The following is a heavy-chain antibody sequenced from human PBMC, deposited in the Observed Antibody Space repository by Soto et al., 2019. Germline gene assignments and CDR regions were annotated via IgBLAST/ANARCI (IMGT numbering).Heavy chain of an antibody. CDR1: GITFGSRA. J-gene: IGHJ6*02. V-gene: IGHV3-23*01. CDR3: ARDQNSGWYGKESGMDV. D-gene: IGHD6-19*01. Sequence: EVQLLESGGDLVQPGGSLRLSCVASGITFGSRAMSWVRQAPGEGLEWVSIITDTGGDTKYADSVRGRFTISRDNSKNTLYLQMSSLRVEDSAVYYCARDQNSGWYGKESGMDVWGQGTTVTFAS. CDR2: ITDTGGDT.